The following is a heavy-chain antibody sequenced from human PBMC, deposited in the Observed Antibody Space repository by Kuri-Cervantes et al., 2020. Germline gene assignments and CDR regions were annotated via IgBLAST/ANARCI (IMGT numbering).Heavy chain of an antibody. D-gene: IGHD3-10*01. J-gene: IGHJ4*02. V-gene: IGHV3-7*04. CDR3: AKADSGRGGEAD. CDR2: INQDESQR. CDR1: RFTFSRYW. Sequence: GESLKISCAASRFTFSRYWMSWVRQAPGKGLEWVANINQDESQRYYVDSVKGRFTISRDNAENSLYLQMNSLRAEDTAVYYCAKADSGRGGEADWGQGTLVTVSS.